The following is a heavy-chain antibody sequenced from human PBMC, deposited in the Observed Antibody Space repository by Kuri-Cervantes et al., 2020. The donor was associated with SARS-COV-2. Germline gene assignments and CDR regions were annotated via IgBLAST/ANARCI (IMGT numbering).Heavy chain of an antibody. Sequence: SVKVSCKASGGTFSSYAISWVRQTPGQGLEWMGGIIPNFGTTNYTQKFQGRVTIIADESTSTAYMELSSLRSEDTAVYYCARNPHSVTAYYYYIDVWGKGTTVTVSS. CDR3: ARNPHSVTAYYYYIDV. D-gene: IGHD2-21*02. J-gene: IGHJ6*03. CDR1: GGTFSSYA. CDR2: IIPNFGTT. V-gene: IGHV1-69*13.